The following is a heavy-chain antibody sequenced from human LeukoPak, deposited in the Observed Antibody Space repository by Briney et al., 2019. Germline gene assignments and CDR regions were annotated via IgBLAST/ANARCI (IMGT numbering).Heavy chain of an antibody. CDR1: EFTVSSNY. J-gene: IGHJ4*02. V-gene: IGHV3-66*01. D-gene: IGHD2-2*01. Sequence: GWSLRLSCAASEFTVSSNYMNWVRQAPGKGLEWVSVIYSGGSTYYADSVKGRFTISRDSSKSTLYLQMNSLRAEDTAMYYCAGGARRHQPFDYWGQGTLVTVSS. CDR2: IYSGGST. CDR3: AGGARRHQPFDY.